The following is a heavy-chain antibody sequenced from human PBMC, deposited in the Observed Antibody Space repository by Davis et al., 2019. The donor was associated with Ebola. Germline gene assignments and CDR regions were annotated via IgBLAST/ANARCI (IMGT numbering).Heavy chain of an antibody. CDR1: GFTFSSYA. J-gene: IGHJ4*02. CDR2: ISSNGGST. CDR3: ARDSEIQLWLTEGYYFDY. D-gene: IGHD5-18*01. V-gene: IGHV3-64*04. Sequence: GESLKISCSASGFTFSSYAMHWVRQAPGKGLEYVSAISSNGGSTYYADSVKGRFTISRDNSKHTLYLQMNSLRAEDTAVYYCARDSEIQLWLTEGYYFDYWGQGTLVTVSS.